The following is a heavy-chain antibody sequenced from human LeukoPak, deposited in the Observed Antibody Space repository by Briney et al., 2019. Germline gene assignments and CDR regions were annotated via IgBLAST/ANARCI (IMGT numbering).Heavy chain of an antibody. V-gene: IGHV3-7*03. CDR3: ATSADSSGND. CDR2: IKGDGSYK. D-gene: IGHD3-22*01. Sequence: GGSLRLSCAASGFTFSNYWMSWVRQAPGEGLEWVAIIKGDGSYKYYVDSVKGRFTISRDNAKSSVYLQMNTLRAEDTAVYYCATSADSSGNDWGQGTLVTVSS. CDR1: GFTFSNYW. J-gene: IGHJ4*02.